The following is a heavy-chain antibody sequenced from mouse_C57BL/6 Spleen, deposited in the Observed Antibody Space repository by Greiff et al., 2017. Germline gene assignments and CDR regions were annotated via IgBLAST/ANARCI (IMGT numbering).Heavy chain of an antibody. J-gene: IGHJ2*01. D-gene: IGHD2-10*02. V-gene: IGHV5-6*01. CDR1: GFTFSSYG. CDR3: ARQGYGNYFDY. CDR2: ISSGGSYT. Sequence: VQLQQSGGDLVKPGGSLKLSCAASGFTFSSYGMSWVRQTPDKRLEWVATISSGGSYTYYPDSVKGRVTISRDNAKNTLYLQMSSLKSEDTAMYYCARQGYGNYFDYWGQGTTLTVSS.